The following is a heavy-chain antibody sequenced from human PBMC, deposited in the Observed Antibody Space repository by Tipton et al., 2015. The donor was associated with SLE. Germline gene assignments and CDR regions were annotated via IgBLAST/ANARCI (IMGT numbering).Heavy chain of an antibody. V-gene: IGHV4-61*02. D-gene: IGHD4-11*01. CDR2: IYTSGST. Sequence: TLSLTCTVSGGSISSGSYYWSWIRQPAGKGLEWIGRIYTSGSTNYNPSLKSRVTISVDTSKNQFSLKLSSVTAADTAVYYWARARLQSTHNWFDPWGQGTLVTVSS. CDR1: GGSISSGSYY. CDR3: ARARLQSTHNWFDP. J-gene: IGHJ5*02.